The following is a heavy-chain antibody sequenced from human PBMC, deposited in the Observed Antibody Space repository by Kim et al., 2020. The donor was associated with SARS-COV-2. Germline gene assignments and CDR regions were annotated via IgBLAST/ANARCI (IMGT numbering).Heavy chain of an antibody. V-gene: IGHV3-20*01. J-gene: IGHJ5*02. CDR3: AREGVPYSSSLPHSFDP. D-gene: IGHD6-13*01. CDR1: VFTFDDYG. CDR2: INWNGGST. Sequence: GGSLRLSCAASVFTFDDYGMSWVRQAPGKGLEWVSGINWNGGSTGYADSVKGRFTISRDNAKNSLYLQMNSLRAEDTALYHCAREGVPYSSSLPHSFDPWGQGTLVTVSS.